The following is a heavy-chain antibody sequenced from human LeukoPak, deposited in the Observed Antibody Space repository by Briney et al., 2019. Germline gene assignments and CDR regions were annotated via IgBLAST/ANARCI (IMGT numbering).Heavy chain of an antibody. J-gene: IGHJ4*02. CDR1: GFTFSSYG. CDR3: YYYYDSSGYA. CDR2: IRYDGSNK. Sequence: PGGSLRLSCAASGFTFSSYGMHWVRQAPGKGLEWVAFIRYDGSNKYYADSVKGRFTISRDNSKNTLYLQMNSLRAEDTAVYYCYYYYDSSGYAWGQGTLVTVSS. V-gene: IGHV3-30*02. D-gene: IGHD3-22*01.